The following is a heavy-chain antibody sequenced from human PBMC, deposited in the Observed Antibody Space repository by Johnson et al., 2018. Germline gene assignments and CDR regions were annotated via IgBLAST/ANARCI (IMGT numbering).Heavy chain of an antibody. CDR2: IWYDGSNK. D-gene: IGHD6-19*01. J-gene: IGHJ4*02. Sequence: QVQLVESGGGVVQPGRSLRLSCVASGFTFRNYGMHWVRQAPGTGLEWVALIWYDGSNKYYADSVMGRFTSSRDNSKKMLYLQMNSLRAEDTAVYSCASLRGDSRGWYCFDYWGQGTPVTVSS. CDR3: ASLRGDSRGWYCFDY. CDR1: GFTFRNYG. V-gene: IGHV3-33*01.